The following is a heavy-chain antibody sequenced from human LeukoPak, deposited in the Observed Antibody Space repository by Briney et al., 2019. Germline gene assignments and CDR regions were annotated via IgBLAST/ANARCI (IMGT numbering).Heavy chain of an antibody. V-gene: IGHV3-11*06. Sequence: GGSLRLSCTASGFTFSDCYMSRIRQAPGKGLEWVSYITNRGTYTNYADSVKGRFTISRDNAKNSLFLQMNNLGAEDTAVYYCAVALSGSYVYYHTMDVWGQGTTVTVSS. CDR3: AVALSGSYVYYHTMDV. CDR1: GFTFSDCY. CDR2: ITNRGTYT. J-gene: IGHJ6*02. D-gene: IGHD3-10*01.